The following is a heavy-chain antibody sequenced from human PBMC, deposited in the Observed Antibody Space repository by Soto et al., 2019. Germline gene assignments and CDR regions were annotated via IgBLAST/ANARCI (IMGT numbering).Heavy chain of an antibody. V-gene: IGHV1-69*13. D-gene: IGHD6-6*01. CDR2: IIPICGTA. Sequence: SGEVSCKASGGTFSSYAISWVRQAPGQGLEWMGGIIPICGTANYAQKFKGRVTITADESTSTAYMELSSLRSEDTAVYYCASRTGIAAREYYYYYYGMDVWGQGTTVTVSS. J-gene: IGHJ6*02. CDR3: ASRTGIAAREYYYYYYGMDV. CDR1: GGTFSSYA.